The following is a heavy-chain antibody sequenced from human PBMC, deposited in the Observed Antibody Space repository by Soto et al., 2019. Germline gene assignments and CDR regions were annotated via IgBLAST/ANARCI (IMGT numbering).Heavy chain of an antibody. D-gene: IGHD1-26*01. CDR1: GYTFSNYY. CDR2: ISPSSDST. CDR3: AREYVVGCGSYSL. J-gene: IGHJ4*02. V-gene: IGHV1-46*03. Sequence: QVQLVQSGAEVKEPGASVKVSCKATGYTFSNYYMHWVRQAPGQGLEWMAIISPSSDSTSYAQNLQGRLAVTRDTSASTLFIQLSSLTSDDTAVYYCAREYVVGCGSYSLWGQGTLVTVSS.